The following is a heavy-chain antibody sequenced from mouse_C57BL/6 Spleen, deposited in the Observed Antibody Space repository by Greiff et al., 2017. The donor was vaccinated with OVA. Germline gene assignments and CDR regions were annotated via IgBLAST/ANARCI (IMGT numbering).Heavy chain of an antibody. D-gene: IGHD1-1*01. CDR3: TLITTVEGGFDY. V-gene: IGHV1-15*01. Sequence: VQLQQSGAELVRPGASVTLSCKASGYTFTDYDMHWVKQTPVHGLEWIGAIDPETGGTAYNQKFKGKAILTADKSSSTAYMELRSLTSEDSAVYYCTLITTVEGGFDYWGQGTTLTVSS. CDR1: GYTFTDYD. CDR2: IDPETGGT. J-gene: IGHJ2*01.